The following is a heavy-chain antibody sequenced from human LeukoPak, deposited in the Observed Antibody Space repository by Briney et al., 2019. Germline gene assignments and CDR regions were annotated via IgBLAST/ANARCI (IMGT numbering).Heavy chain of an antibody. D-gene: IGHD6-6*01. CDR3: ARGVKYSSSSDAFDI. Sequence: SETLSLTCTVSGGSISSYYWNWIRQPPGKGLECIGYIYYSGSTNYNPSLKSRVTISVDTSKNQFSLKLNSVTAADTAVYYCARGVKYSSSSDAFDIWGQGTMVTVSS. J-gene: IGHJ3*02. CDR1: GGSISSYY. CDR2: IYYSGST. V-gene: IGHV4-59*01.